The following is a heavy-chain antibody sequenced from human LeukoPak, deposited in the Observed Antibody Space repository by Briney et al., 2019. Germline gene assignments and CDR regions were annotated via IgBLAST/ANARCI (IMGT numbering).Heavy chain of an antibody. Sequence: GGSLRLSCAASGFTFSDHLMNTVREAPGQGLEWVGRFRETPNSYTTEYAVSVKGRFTISRDDSQSSMYLQMHSLKTEDTAVYYCTRVLFISIFSLDYWGQGSLVTVSS. D-gene: IGHD3-9*01. CDR3: TRVLFISIFSLDY. CDR1: GFTFSDHL. V-gene: IGHV3-72*01. J-gene: IGHJ4*02. CDR2: FRETPNSYTT.